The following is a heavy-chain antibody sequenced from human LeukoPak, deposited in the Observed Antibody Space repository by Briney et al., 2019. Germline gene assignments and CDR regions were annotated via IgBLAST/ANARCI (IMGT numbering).Heavy chain of an antibody. CDR1: GFTFSSYS. D-gene: IGHD2/OR15-2a*01. J-gene: IGHJ5*02. CDR3: AKVPPTLKYNYFGP. V-gene: IGHV3-21*04. CDR2: ISSSGSYI. Sequence: PGGSLRLSCAASGFTFSSYSMNWVRQAPGKGLEWVSSISSSGSYIYSADSVKGRFTISRDNSKNTLYVQMNSLRADDSAVYYCAKVPPTLKYNYFGPWGQGTLVTVSS.